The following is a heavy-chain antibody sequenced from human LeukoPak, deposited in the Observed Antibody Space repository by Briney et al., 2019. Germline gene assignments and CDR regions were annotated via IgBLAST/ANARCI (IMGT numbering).Heavy chain of an antibody. CDR1: GFTFSSYG. D-gene: IGHD3-10*01. J-gene: IGHJ6*03. CDR2: IRYDGSNK. CDR3: AKDTPSGYYYGSGRLRIYYYYMDV. V-gene: IGHV3-30*02. Sequence: PGGSLRLSCAASGFTFSSYGMHWVRQAPGKGLEWVAFIRYDGSNKYYADSVKGRFTISRDNSKNTLYLQMNSLRAEDTALYYCAKDTPSGYYYGSGRLRIYYYYMDVWGKGTTVTISS.